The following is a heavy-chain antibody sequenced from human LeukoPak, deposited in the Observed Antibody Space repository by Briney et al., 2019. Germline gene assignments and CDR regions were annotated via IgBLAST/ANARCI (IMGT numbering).Heavy chain of an antibody. CDR1: GYSFASGHY. V-gene: IGHV4-38-2*01. D-gene: IGHD2-2*01. J-gene: IGHJ4*02. CDR2: IYHTGST. CDR3: ARYCTSTTCNLRGFDY. Sequence: SETLSLTCSVSGYSFASGHYWGWLRQPPGKGLEWIANIYHTGSTHYNPSLKSRLTISVDTSKNQFSLKLSSVTAADTAVYYCARYCTSTTCNLRGFDYWGQGTLVTVSS.